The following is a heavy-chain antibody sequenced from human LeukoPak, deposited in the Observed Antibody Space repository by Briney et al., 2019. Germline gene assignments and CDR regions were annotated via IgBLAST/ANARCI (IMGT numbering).Heavy chain of an antibody. Sequence: PGGSLRLSCAASGFIFSTYTMNWVRQAPGKGLEWVSSISSSGGSTHYADSVKGRFTISRDNSKNTLYLQVISLRAEDTAVYYCAKAAVYHDSCPDSWGQGTLVTVSS. D-gene: IGHD5/OR15-5a*01. CDR1: GFIFSTYT. CDR3: AKAAVYHDSCPDS. V-gene: IGHV3-23*01. CDR2: ISSSGGST. J-gene: IGHJ4*02.